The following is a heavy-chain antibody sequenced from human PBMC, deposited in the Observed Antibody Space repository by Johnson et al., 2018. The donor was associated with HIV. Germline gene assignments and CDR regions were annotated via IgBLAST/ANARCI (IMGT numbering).Heavy chain of an antibody. V-gene: IGHV3-20*04. CDR2: INWNGGST. J-gene: IGHJ3*02. CDR3: ARVNIAFDI. Sequence: VQLVESGGGLVQPGGSLRLSCAASGFTFDDYGMSWVRQVPGKGLEWVSGINWNGGSTDYAASVKGRFTISRDNSKNTLYLQMNSLRAEDTAVYYCARVNIAFDIWGQGTMVTVSS. CDR1: GFTFDDYG. D-gene: IGHD2/OR15-2a*01.